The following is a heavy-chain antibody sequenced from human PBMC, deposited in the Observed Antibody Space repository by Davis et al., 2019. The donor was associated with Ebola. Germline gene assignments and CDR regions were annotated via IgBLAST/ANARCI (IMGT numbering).Heavy chain of an antibody. J-gene: IGHJ3*01. Sequence: GESLKISCEASGFTLSRHAMHWVRQAPGKGLEWVTGISEDGCYKSYADVVKGRFTPSRDNFKNTVYVQMNSLSAEDTAIYYCAREGGSDGSGSPSAFDFWGQGTRVIVSS. CDR3: AREGGSDGSGSPSAFDF. CDR1: GFTLSRHA. CDR2: ISEDGCYK. V-gene: IGHV3-30*04. D-gene: IGHD3-22*01.